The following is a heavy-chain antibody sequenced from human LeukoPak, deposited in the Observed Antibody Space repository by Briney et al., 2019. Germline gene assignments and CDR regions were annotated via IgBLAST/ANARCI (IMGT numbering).Heavy chain of an antibody. CDR3: AKGSDSGSSTGSDY. CDR2: ISWNSGSI. D-gene: IGHD1-26*01. V-gene: IGHV3-9*01. J-gene: IGHJ4*02. CDR1: GFTFDDYA. Sequence: GGSLRLSCAASGFTFDDYAMHWVRQAPGKGLEWVSGISWNSGSIGYADSVKGRFTISRDNAKNSLYLQMNSLRAEDTALYYCAKGSDSGSSTGSDYWGQGTLVTVSS.